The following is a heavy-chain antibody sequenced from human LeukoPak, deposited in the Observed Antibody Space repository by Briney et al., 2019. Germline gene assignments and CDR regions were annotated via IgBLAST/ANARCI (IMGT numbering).Heavy chain of an antibody. CDR3: ARRRNYGSASVGDYYYGMDV. CDR2: IYPGDSDT. V-gene: IGHV5-51*01. D-gene: IGHD3-10*01. Sequence: EESLKISCKGSGYSFTSYWIGWVRQMPGKGLEWMGIIYPGDSDTRYSPSFQGQVTISADKSISTAYLQWSSLKASDTAMYYCARRRNYGSASVGDYYYGMDVWGQGTTVTVSS. CDR1: GYSFTSYW. J-gene: IGHJ6*02.